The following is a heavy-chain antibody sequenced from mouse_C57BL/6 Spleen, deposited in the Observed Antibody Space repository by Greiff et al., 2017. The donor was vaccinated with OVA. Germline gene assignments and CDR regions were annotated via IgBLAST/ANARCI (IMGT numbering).Heavy chain of an antibody. CDR3: ALHWDRDFWFAY. CDR2: ISSGSSTI. Sequence: EVHLVESGGGLVKPGGSLKLSCAASGFTFSDYGMHWVRQAPEKGLEWVAYISSGSSTIYYADTVKGRFTISRDNAKNTLFLQMTSLRSEDTAMYYCALHWDRDFWFAYWGQGTLVTVSA. J-gene: IGHJ3*01. V-gene: IGHV5-17*01. D-gene: IGHD4-1*01. CDR1: GFTFSDYG.